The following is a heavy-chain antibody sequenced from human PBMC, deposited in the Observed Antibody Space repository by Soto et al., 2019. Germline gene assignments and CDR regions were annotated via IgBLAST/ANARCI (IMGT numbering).Heavy chain of an antibody. CDR1: GGSFSGYY. J-gene: IGHJ4*02. V-gene: IGHV4-34*01. Sequence: SETLSLTCAVYGGSFSGYYWSWIRQPPGKGLEWIGEINHSGSTNYNPSLKSRVTISVDTSKNQFSLKLSSVTAADTAVYYCARAGGSGYYPPDYWGQGTLVTVSS. CDR3: ARAGGSGYYPPDY. CDR2: INHSGST. D-gene: IGHD3-22*01.